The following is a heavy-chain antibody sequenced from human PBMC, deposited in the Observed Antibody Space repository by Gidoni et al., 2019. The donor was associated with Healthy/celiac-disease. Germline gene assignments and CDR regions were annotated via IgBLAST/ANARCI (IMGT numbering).Heavy chain of an antibody. CDR1: GGSISSSSYY. J-gene: IGHJ4*02. D-gene: IGHD6-13*01. V-gene: IGHV4-39*01. CDR3: ARREGIAAAGRE. CDR2: IYYSGST. Sequence: QLQLQASGPGLVKPSGTLSLTCTVSGGSISSSSYYWGWIRQPPGKGLEWTGSIYYSGSTYYNPSLKSRVTISVDTSKNQFSLKLSSVTAADTAVYYCARREGIAAAGREWGQGTLVTVSS.